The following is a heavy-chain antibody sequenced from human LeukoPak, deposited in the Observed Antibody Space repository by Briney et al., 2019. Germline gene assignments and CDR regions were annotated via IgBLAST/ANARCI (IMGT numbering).Heavy chain of an antibody. CDR3: AKRSDVVTSIPDS. J-gene: IGHJ5*01. CDR2: ISYDGSNK. Sequence: GRSLRLSCAASGFTFSSYAMHWVRQAPGKGLEWVAVISYDGSNKYYADSVKGRFTISRDNSKNTLYLQMNSLRAEDTAVYYCAKRSDVVTSIPDSWGQGTLVTVSS. D-gene: IGHD2-21*02. V-gene: IGHV3-30-3*02. CDR1: GFTFSSYA.